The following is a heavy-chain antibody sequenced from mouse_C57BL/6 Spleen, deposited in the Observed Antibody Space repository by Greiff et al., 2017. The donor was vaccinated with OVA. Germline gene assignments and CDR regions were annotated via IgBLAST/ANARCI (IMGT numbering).Heavy chain of an antibody. D-gene: IGHD1-1*01. CDR1: GYAFSSSW. CDR2: IYPGDGDT. J-gene: IGHJ4*01. Sequence: VQLQQSGPELVKPGASVKISCKASGYAFSSSWMNWVKQRPGKGLEWIGRIYPGDGDTNYNGKFKGKATLTADKSSSTAYMQLSSLTSEYSAVYFWASYYYYGSLYYAMDYWGQGTSVTVSS. V-gene: IGHV1-82*01. CDR3: ASYYYYGSLYYAMDY.